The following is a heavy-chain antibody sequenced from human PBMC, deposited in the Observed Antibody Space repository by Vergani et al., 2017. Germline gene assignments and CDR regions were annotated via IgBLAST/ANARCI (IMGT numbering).Heavy chain of an antibody. V-gene: IGHV3-7*01. CDR2: IKQDGSEK. CDR3: ARDRSKYDFWSGYSGY. D-gene: IGHD3-3*01. Sequence: EVQLVESGGGLVQPGGSLRLSCAASGFTFSSYWMSWVRQAPGKGLEWVANIKQDGSEKYHVDSVKGRFTISRDNAKNSLYLQMNSLRAEDTAVYYCARDRSKYDFWSGYSGYWGQGTLVTVSS. CDR1: GFTFSSYW. J-gene: IGHJ4*02.